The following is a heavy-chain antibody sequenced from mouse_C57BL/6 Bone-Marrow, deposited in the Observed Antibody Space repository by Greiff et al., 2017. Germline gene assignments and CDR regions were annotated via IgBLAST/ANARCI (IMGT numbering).Heavy chain of an antibody. CDR3: ARGTITTVVGGGY. V-gene: IGHV1-19*01. J-gene: IGHJ2*01. Sequence: VQLQQSGPVLVKPGASVKMSCKASGYTFTDYYMNWVKQSHGKSLEWIGVINPYNGGTSYNRKFKGKATLTVDKSSSTAYMELNSLTSEDSAVYYGARGTITTVVGGGYWGQGTTLTVSS. CDR2: INPYNGGT. D-gene: IGHD1-1*01. CDR1: GYTFTDYY.